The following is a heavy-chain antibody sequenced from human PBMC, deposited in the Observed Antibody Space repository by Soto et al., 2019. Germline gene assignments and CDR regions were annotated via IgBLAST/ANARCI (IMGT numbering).Heavy chain of an antibody. J-gene: IGHJ6*02. V-gene: IGHV1-69*12. CDR2: IIPIFGTA. CDR1: GGTFSSYA. D-gene: IGHD2-2*01. Sequence: QVQLVQSGAEVKKPGSSVKVSCKASGGTFSSYAISWVRQAPGQGLEWMGGIIPIFGTANYAQKFQGRVTITADESTSTSYMELSSLRSEDTAVYYCARVGVVFVPAARATDYYYYGMDVWGQGTTVTVSS. CDR3: ARVGVVFVPAARATDYYYYGMDV.